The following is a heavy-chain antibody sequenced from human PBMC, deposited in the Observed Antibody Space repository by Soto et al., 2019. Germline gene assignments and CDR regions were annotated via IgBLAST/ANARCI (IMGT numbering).Heavy chain of an antibody. Sequence: SETLSLTCTVPGGSISSYYWSWIRQPPGKGLEWIGYIYYSGSTNYNPSLKSRVTISVDTSKNQFSLKLSSVTAADTAVYYCARDQTYYYGSGSHYWYFDLWGRGTLVTVSS. CDR3: ARDQTYYYGSGSHYWYFDL. D-gene: IGHD3-10*01. V-gene: IGHV4-59*01. CDR1: GGSISSYY. J-gene: IGHJ2*01. CDR2: IYYSGST.